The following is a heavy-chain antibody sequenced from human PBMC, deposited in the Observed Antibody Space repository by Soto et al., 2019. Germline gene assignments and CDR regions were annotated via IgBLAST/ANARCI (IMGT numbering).Heavy chain of an antibody. Sequence: PGGSLRLSCAASGFTFDDYAIHWVRQAPWKGLEWFSGISWNSVSIGYADSVKGRFTISRDNAKNSLYLQMNSLRAEDTALYYCAKGNTVTPSGGMDFLGRRTTVTVCS. J-gene: IGHJ6*02. V-gene: IGHV3-9*01. CDR2: ISWNSVSI. CDR1: GFTFDDYA. CDR3: AKGNTVTPSGGMDF. D-gene: IGHD4-4*01.